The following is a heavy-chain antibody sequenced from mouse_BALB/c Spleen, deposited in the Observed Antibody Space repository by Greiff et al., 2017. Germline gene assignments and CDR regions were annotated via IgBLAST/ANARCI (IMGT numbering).Heavy chain of an antibody. D-gene: IGHD1-1*01. CDR3: ASDYYGSSYWAMDY. J-gene: IGHJ4*01. CDR2: INSNGGST. Sequence: EVQRVESGGGLVQPGGSLKLSCAASGFTFSSYGMSWVRQTPDKRLELVATINSNGGSTYYPDSVKGRFTIARDNAKNTLYLQMSSLKSEDTAMYYCASDYYGSSYWAMDYWGQGTSVTVSS. CDR1: GFTFSSYG. V-gene: IGHV5-6-3*01.